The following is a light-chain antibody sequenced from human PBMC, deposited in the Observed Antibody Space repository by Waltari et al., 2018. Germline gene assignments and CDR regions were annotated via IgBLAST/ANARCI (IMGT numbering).Light chain of an antibody. CDR1: KSVSTN. V-gene: IGKV3-15*01. Sequence: TQSPVTLSVYPGDTVTLSCRGSKSVSTNLAWYQQKPGQAPTLLISHATTRATGIPARFSGSGSGTEFTLTVTRLQSEDIGTYYCQQYNEWPPLTFGGGTKVEIK. J-gene: IGKJ4*01. CDR2: HAT. CDR3: QQYNEWPPLT.